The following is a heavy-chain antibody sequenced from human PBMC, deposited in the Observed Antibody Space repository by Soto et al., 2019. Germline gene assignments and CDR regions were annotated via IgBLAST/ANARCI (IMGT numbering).Heavy chain of an antibody. CDR2: IYYSGLT. Sequence: PSETLSLTCSVSGDSISTEGYYWSWIRQHPGKGLEWIGYIYYSGLTSYNPSLKSRVTISRATSKNQFYLKLSSVTAADTAVYYCARSMYSTSAQLYYCMDVWGQGTTVTVSS. D-gene: IGHD6-6*01. V-gene: IGHV4-31*03. CDR3: ARSMYSTSAQLYYCMDV. CDR1: GDSISTEGYY. J-gene: IGHJ6*02.